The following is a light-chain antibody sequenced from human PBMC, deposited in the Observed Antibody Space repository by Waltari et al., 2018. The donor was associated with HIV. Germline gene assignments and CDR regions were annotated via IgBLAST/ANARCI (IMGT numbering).Light chain of an antibody. Sequence: QSALTQPPSASGSPGQPVAISCTGTSSDFGAYNFVSWYQQQPGSAPKLIIFAVTKRPTGVPDRFSGSKSGNTASLTVSGLLPEDDADYYCSSYAGSNRFVVFGGGTRLTVL. V-gene: IGLV2-8*01. CDR1: SSDFGAYNF. J-gene: IGLJ2*01. CDR3: SSYAGSNRFVV. CDR2: AVT.